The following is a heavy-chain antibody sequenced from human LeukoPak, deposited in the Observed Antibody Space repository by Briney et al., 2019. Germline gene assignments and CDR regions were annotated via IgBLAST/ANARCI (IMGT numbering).Heavy chain of an antibody. CDR2: INPSGGST. CDR3: AREDNLGSGSSPNDY. D-gene: IGHD6-19*01. V-gene: IGHV1-46*01. Sequence: GASVTVSCTASGYTFTSYYMHWVRQAPGQGLEWMGIINPSGGSTSYAQKFQGRVTMTRDTSISTAYMELSRLRSDDTAVYYCAREDNLGSGSSPNDYWGQGTLVTVSS. CDR1: GYTFTSYY. J-gene: IGHJ4*02.